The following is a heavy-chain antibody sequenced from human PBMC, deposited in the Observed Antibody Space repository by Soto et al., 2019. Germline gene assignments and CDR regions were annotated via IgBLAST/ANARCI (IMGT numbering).Heavy chain of an antibody. J-gene: IGHJ2*01. Sequence: QVQLQESGPGLVKPSDTLSLTCTVSGYSITRSNWWGWIRQPPGKGLEWIGYIYSSGSTYYNSSLKRRVTMSVDTSKTQFSLKLTSVTVVDTAVYYCARTNVVRGAVHTPTTPNWYFDLWGRGTLVTVSS. V-gene: IGHV4-28*01. CDR2: IYSSGST. D-gene: IGHD3-10*01. CDR1: GYSITRSNW. CDR3: ARTNVVRGAVHTPTTPNWYFDL.